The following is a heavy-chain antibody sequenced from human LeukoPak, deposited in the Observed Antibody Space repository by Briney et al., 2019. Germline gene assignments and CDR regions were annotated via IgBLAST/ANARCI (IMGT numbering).Heavy chain of an antibody. V-gene: IGHV4-61*02. CDR2: IYTSGST. CDR3: ARGPLQLWLRRRWFDY. D-gene: IGHD5-18*01. Sequence: SETLSLTCTVSGGSISSSSYSWSWIRQPAGKGLEWIGRIYTSGSTNYNPSLKSRVTISVDTSKNQFSLKLSSVTAADTAVYYCARGPLQLWLRRRWFDYWGQGTLVTVSS. J-gene: IGHJ4*02. CDR1: GGSISSSSYS.